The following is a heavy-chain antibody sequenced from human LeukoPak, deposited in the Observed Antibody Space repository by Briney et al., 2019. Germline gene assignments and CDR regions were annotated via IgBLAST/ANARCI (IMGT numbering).Heavy chain of an antibody. CDR2: ISGSGGST. V-gene: IGHV3-23*01. Sequence: GGSLRLSCAASGFTFSSYAMSWVRQAPGKGLEWVSAISGSGGSTYYADSVKGRFTISRDNAESSLFLQMNSLRAEDTAVYYCVRNLAVAGTCFDSWGQGTLVTVSS. CDR3: VRNLAVAGTCFDS. CDR1: GFTFSSYA. J-gene: IGHJ4*02. D-gene: IGHD6-19*01.